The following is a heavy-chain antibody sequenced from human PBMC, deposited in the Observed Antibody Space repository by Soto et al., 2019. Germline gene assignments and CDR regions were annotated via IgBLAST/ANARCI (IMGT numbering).Heavy chain of an antibody. CDR1: GGSFGNSA. D-gene: IGHD3-3*01. CDR3: ATGVIWIGYFTVDS. CDR2: FIPVYRTL. J-gene: IGHJ4*02. Sequence: SVKFSCKASGGSFGNSAINWVRQTPGQGLEWLGGFIPVYRTLNYAQKFQGRVTITADESTGTAYMTLNSLASNDTAVYYCATGVIWIGYFTVDSWGQGTRVTVSS. V-gene: IGHV1-69*13.